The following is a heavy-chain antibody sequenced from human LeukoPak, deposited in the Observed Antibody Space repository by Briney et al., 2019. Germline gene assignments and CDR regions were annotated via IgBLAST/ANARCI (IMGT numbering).Heavy chain of an antibody. J-gene: IGHJ4*02. CDR3: ARDRVRGNSNPFFDY. V-gene: IGHV4-61*01. Sequence: SETLSLTCTVSVGSVSSGTCYWSWIRQPPGKGLEWIGYIYYSGSTNYNPSLKSRVTISVDTSKNQFSLKLSSVTAADTAVYYCARDRVRGNSNPFFDYWGQGTLVTVSS. D-gene: IGHD4-11*01. CDR1: VGSVSSGTCY. CDR2: IYYSGST.